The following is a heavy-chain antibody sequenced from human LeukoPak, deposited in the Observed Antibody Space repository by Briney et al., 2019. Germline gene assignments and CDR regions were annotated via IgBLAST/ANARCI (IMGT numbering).Heavy chain of an antibody. V-gene: IGHV3-23*01. J-gene: IGHJ6*03. CDR1: GFTFSSYA. D-gene: IGHD1-26*01. CDR2: ISGSGGGT. Sequence: PGGSLRLSCAASGFTFSSYAMSWVRQAPGKGLEWVSAISGSGGGTYYADSVKGRFTISRDNSKNTLYLQMNSLRAEDTAVYYCAANSGSYYYYYYYMDVWGKGTTVTVSS. CDR3: AANSGSYYYYYYYMDV.